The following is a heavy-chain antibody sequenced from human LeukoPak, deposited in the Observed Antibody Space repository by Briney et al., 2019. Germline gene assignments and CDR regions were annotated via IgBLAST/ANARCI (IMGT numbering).Heavy chain of an antibody. D-gene: IGHD3-10*01. V-gene: IGHV1-18*01. CDR2: INAYSGNT. CDR3: ARGPSSMVRGVINLYGYFDL. CDR1: GYTFTSYC. J-gene: IGHJ2*01. Sequence: GASVKVSCKASGYTFTSYCMSWVRQAPGQGLEWMGWINAYSGNTNYAQKLQGRVTMTTDTSTSTAYMELRSLRSDDTAVYYCARGPSSMVRGVINLYGYFDLWGRGTLVTVSS.